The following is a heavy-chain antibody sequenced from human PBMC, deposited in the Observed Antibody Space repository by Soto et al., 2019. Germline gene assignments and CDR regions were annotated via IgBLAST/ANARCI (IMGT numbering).Heavy chain of an antibody. CDR3: ARDTGSIVVVPTLYYYGMDV. D-gene: IGHD2-2*01. CDR2: ISSSSSTI. V-gene: IGHV3-48*02. J-gene: IGHJ6*02. CDR1: GFTFSSYS. Sequence: PGGSLRLSCAASGFTFSSYSMNWVRQAPGKGLEWVSYISSSSSTIYYAYSVKGRFTISRDNAKNSLYLQMNSLRDEDTAVYYCARDTGSIVVVPTLYYYGMDVWGQGTTVTVSS.